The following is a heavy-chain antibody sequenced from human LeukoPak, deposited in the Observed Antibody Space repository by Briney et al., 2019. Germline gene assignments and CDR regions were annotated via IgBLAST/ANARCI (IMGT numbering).Heavy chain of an antibody. CDR1: GFTFSSFG. CDR3: ARPLFYDSSGYYGY. D-gene: IGHD3-22*01. V-gene: IGHV3-21*01. J-gene: IGHJ4*02. Sequence: GGSLRLSCAASGFTFSSFGMNWVRQAPGKGLEWVSSISSSSSYIYYADSVKGRFTISRDNAENSLYLQMNSLRAEDTAVYYCARPLFYDSSGYYGYWGQGTLVTVSS. CDR2: ISSSSSYI.